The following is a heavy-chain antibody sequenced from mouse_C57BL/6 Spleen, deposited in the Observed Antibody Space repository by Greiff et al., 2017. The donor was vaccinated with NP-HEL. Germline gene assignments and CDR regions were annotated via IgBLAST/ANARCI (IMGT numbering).Heavy chain of an antibody. Sequence: QVQLQQPGAELVKPGASVKMSCKASGYTFTSYWITWVKQRPGQGLEWIGALYPGSGSTNDNEKFKSKATLTVDTSSSTAYMQLSSLTSEDSAVYYCARRGYYYGSNWYFDVWGTGTTVTVSS. CDR1: GYTFTSYW. CDR3: ARRGYYYGSNWYFDV. D-gene: IGHD1-1*01. V-gene: IGHV1-55*01. CDR2: LYPGSGST. J-gene: IGHJ1*03.